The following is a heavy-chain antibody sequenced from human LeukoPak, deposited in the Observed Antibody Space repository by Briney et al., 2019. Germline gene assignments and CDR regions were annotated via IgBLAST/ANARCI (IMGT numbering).Heavy chain of an antibody. CDR3: ARGRSGYSSDYFDY. Sequence: GGSLRLSCAASGFTFSNYIMNWVCQAPGKGLEWVSSISSSSSYIYYADSVKGRFTISRDNAKNSLYLQMNSLRAEDTAVYYCARGRSGYSSDYFDYWGQGTLVTVSS. V-gene: IGHV3-21*01. CDR2: ISSSSSYI. J-gene: IGHJ4*02. D-gene: IGHD3-3*01. CDR1: GFTFSNYI.